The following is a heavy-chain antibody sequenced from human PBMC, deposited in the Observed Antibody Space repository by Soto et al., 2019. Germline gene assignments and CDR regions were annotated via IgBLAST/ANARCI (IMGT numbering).Heavy chain of an antibody. Sequence: QVQLVESGGGVVQPGRSLRLSCAASGFTFSSYAMHWVRQAPGKGLEWVAVISYDGSDKYYADSVKGRFTISRDNSKNTLYLQMNSLRAEDTAVYYCARTSQLWYFDYWGQGTLVTVSS. V-gene: IGHV3-30-3*01. J-gene: IGHJ4*02. CDR3: ARTSQLWYFDY. D-gene: IGHD6-13*01. CDR2: ISYDGSDK. CDR1: GFTFSSYA.